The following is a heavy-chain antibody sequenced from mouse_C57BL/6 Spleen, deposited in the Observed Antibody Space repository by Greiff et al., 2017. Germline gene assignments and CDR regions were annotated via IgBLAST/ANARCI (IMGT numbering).Heavy chain of an antibody. CDR2: IYPGDGDT. Sequence: QVQLQQSGPELVKPGASVKISCKASGYAFSSSWMNWVKQRPGKGLEWIGRIYPGDGDTNYNGKFKGKATLTADKSSSTAYMQLSSLTSEDSAVYFGARPSNSPFDYWGQGTTLTVAS. CDR3: ARPSNSPFDY. J-gene: IGHJ2*01. V-gene: IGHV1-82*01. CDR1: GYAFSSSW. D-gene: IGHD4-1*01.